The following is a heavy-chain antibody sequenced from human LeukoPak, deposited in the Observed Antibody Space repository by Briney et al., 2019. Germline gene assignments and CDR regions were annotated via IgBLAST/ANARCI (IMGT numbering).Heavy chain of an antibody. CDR2: ISSSSYI. D-gene: IGHD3-10*01. CDR1: GFTFSSYS. Sequence: GGSLRLSCAASGFTFSSYSMNWVRQAPGKGLEWVSSISSSSYIYYADSVKGRSTISRDNAKNSLYLQMNSLRAEDTAVYYCARDLLATGVIFDYWGQGTLATVSS. CDR3: ARDLLATGVIFDY. V-gene: IGHV3-21*01. J-gene: IGHJ4*02.